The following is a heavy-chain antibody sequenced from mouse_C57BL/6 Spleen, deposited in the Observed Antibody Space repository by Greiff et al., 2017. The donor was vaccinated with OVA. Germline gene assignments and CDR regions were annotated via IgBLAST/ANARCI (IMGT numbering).Heavy chain of an antibody. CDR1: GFTFSSYG. Sequence: EVKVVESGGDLVKPGGSLKLSCAASGFTFSSYGMSWVRQTPDKRLEWVATISSGGSYTYYPDSVKGRFTISRDNAKNTLYLQMSSLKSEDTAMYYCARNYGSSYGDFDYWGQGTTLTVSS. CDR2: ISSGGSYT. D-gene: IGHD1-1*01. V-gene: IGHV5-6*01. CDR3: ARNYGSSYGDFDY. J-gene: IGHJ2*01.